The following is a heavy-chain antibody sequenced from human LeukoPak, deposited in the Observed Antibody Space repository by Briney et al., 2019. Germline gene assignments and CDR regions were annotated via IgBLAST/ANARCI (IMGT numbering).Heavy chain of an antibody. CDR1: GFAFSNYA. D-gene: IGHD3-22*01. Sequence: GGPLRLSCEASGFAFSNYAMSWVRQAPGKGLEWVASISGSGGTTNCADSVKGRFTISRDNSRTTLYLQMNGLSAEDAAFYYCAKDFDSSGYHYWYFDLWGRGTLVAVSS. CDR2: ISGSGGTT. V-gene: IGHV3-23*01. CDR3: AKDFDSSGYHYWYFDL. J-gene: IGHJ2*01.